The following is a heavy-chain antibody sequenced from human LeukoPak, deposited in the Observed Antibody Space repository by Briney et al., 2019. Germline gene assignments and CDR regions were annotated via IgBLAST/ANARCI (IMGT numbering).Heavy chain of an antibody. CDR3: ARDLSGVAGYTYGRGIDY. V-gene: IGHV3-23*01. J-gene: IGHJ4*02. CDR1: GFTFSSYA. D-gene: IGHD5-18*01. CDR2: INGGGGST. Sequence: GGSLRLSCAASGFTFSSYAMSWVRQAPGKGLDWVSSINGGGGSTYYADSVKGRFTISRDNSKTSLYLQMNSLRAEDTAVYYCARDLSGVAGYTYGRGIDYWGQGTLVTVSS.